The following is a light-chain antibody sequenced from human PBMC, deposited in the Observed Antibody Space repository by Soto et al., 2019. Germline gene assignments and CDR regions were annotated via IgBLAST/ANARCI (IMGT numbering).Light chain of an antibody. CDR1: QSVSSN. Sequence: IVMTHSPATLSVSPWERATLSCRASQSVSSNLAWYQQKPGQAPRLLIYGASTRATGIPARFSGSGSGTEFTLTISSLQSEDFAVYYCQQYNNWPREFGQGTKVDIK. J-gene: IGKJ1*01. CDR3: QQYNNWPRE. V-gene: IGKV3D-15*01. CDR2: GAS.